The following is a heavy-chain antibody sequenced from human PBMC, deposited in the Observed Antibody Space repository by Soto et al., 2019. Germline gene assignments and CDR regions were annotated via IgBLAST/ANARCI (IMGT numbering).Heavy chain of an antibody. Sequence: PGGSLRLSCAASGFTFSAYAMSWVRQAPGKGLEWVSAISGSGVTTYYADSVKGRFTISRDNSKNTLYLQMNSLRAEDTAVYFCAKDHPSLRALDSWGQGALVTVSS. D-gene: IGHD2-21*02. CDR1: GFTFSAYA. V-gene: IGHV3-23*01. J-gene: IGHJ4*02. CDR2: ISGSGVTT. CDR3: AKDHPSLRALDS.